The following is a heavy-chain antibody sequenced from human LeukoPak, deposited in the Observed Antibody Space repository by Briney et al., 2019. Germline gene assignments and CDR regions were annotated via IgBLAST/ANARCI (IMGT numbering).Heavy chain of an antibody. J-gene: IGHJ5*02. CDR3: ARVPPDDILTGPSPLFDP. CDR1: GDSISSSNW. CDR2: IYYSGST. V-gene: IGHV4-28*03. D-gene: IGHD3-9*01. Sequence: SETLSLTCAVSGDSISSSNWWGWVRQHPGKGLEWIGYIYYSGSTYYNPSLKSRVIISVDTSKNQFSLKLSSVTAAATAVYYCARVPPDDILTGPSPLFDPWGQGTLVTVSS.